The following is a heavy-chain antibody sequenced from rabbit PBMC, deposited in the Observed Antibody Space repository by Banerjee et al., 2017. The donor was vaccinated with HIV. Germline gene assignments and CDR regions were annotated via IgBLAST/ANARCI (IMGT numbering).Heavy chain of an antibody. V-gene: IGHV1S43*01. Sequence: QQHLEESGGGLVKAGGTLTLTCKASGIDFSGLYYMFWVRAAPGKGLELIGYINTGSGSADYASWVNGRFTISKTSSTTVTLEMTSLTAADTATYFCARVRYTYGYAGYADFNLWGPGTLVTVS. CDR1: GIDFSGLYY. CDR3: ARVRYTYGYAGYADFNL. J-gene: IGHJ4*01. CDR2: INTGSGSA. D-gene: IGHD6-1*01.